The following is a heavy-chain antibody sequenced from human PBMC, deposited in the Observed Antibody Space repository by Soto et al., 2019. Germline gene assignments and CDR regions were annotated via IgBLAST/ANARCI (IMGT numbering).Heavy chain of an antibody. Sequence: GGSLRLSCAASGFTFTNAWINWVRQAPGKGLEWVSAISGSGGSTYYADSVKGRFTISRDNSKNTLYLQMNSLRAEDTAVYYCAKRPVVVAARGYFDYWGQGTLVTVS. D-gene: IGHD2-15*01. V-gene: IGHV3-23*01. J-gene: IGHJ4*02. CDR2: ISGSGGST. CDR1: GFTFTNAW. CDR3: AKRPVVVAARGYFDY.